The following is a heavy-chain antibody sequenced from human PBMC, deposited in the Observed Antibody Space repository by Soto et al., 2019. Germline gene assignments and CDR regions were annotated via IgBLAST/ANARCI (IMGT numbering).Heavy chain of an antibody. Sequence: QVQLVESGGGVVQPGRSLRLSCAASGFTFRTYAMHWVRQAPGKGLEWVAFLSYDGNNNYYADSVKGRFTVSRDNSKNTLYLQMNSLRREDTAVYYCATREGAVDYWGQGILVTVSS. CDR1: GFTFRTYA. CDR2: LSYDGNNN. J-gene: IGHJ4*02. CDR3: ATREGAVDY. D-gene: IGHD1-26*01. V-gene: IGHV3-30-3*01.